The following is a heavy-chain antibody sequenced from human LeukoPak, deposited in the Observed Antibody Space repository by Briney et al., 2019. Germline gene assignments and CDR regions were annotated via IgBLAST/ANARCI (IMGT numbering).Heavy chain of an antibody. J-gene: IGHJ4*02. CDR3: ARGSLYNSGWSRRHPDY. V-gene: IGHV3-7*01. CDR2: VNEDGSEK. CDR1: GFTFTTYW. D-gene: IGHD6-19*01. Sequence: GGSLRLSCAASGFTFTTYWMNWLRQAPGKGLEWVANVNEDGSEKYYVDSVKGRFAISRDNAKNSLYLQMNSLRPEDTAVYFCARGSLYNSGWSRRHPDYWGQGTLVTVSS.